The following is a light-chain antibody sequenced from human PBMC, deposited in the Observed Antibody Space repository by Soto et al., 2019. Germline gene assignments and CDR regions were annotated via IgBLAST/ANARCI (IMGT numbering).Light chain of an antibody. CDR1: SGDVGGYNF. Sequence: ALTQPRSVSESPGQSVTISCTGASGDVGGYNFVSWYQQHPGKAPKLLIYGVTKRPSGVPDRFSGSKSGNTASLTISGLQAEDEADYYCCSYAGSYTWVFGGGTKLTVL. J-gene: IGLJ3*02. CDR3: CSYAGSYTWV. V-gene: IGLV2-11*01. CDR2: GVT.